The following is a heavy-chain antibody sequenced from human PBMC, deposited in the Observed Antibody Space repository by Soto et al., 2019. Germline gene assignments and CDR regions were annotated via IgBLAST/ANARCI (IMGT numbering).Heavy chain of an antibody. Sequence: PSETLSLTGTVCGGSISSGCYYWSWIRQHPGKGLEWIGYIYYSGSTYYNPSLKSRVTISVDTSKKQFSLKLSSVTAADTAVYYCARERRYSYGYDYWGQGTLVAFSS. CDR2: IYYSGST. J-gene: IGHJ4*02. D-gene: IGHD5-18*01. CDR1: GGSISSGCYY. V-gene: IGHV4-31*03. CDR3: ARERRYSYGYDY.